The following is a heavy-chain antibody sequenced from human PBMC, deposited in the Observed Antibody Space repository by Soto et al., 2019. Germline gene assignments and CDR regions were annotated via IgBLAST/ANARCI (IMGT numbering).Heavy chain of an antibody. CDR2: ISDDGSNK. Sequence: HPGGSLTLSCAASGFTFRSYVMHWVRQAPDKGLEGVAVISDDGSNKYYADSVKGRFTISRDNSRYTLYLQMNSLRTEDTAVYYCARDDASGWYMYLLAYWGERALVTV. J-gene: IGHJ4*02. CDR3: ARDDASGWYMYLLAY. CDR1: GFTFRSYV. D-gene: IGHD6-19*01. V-gene: IGHV3-30-3*01.